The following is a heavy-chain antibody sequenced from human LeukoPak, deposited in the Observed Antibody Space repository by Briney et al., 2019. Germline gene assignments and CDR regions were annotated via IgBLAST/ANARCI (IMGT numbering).Heavy chain of an antibody. CDR3: ATSVCSSTSCYRNFDY. CDR1: GGSISSYY. CDR2: IYHSGST. Sequence: PSETLSLTCTVSGGSISSYYWSWIRQPPGKGLEWIGYIYHSGSTNYNPSLKSRVTISVDTSKNQFSLKLSSVTAADTAVYYCATSVCSSTSCYRNFDYWGQGTLVTVS. J-gene: IGHJ4*02. V-gene: IGHV4-59*01. D-gene: IGHD2-2*01.